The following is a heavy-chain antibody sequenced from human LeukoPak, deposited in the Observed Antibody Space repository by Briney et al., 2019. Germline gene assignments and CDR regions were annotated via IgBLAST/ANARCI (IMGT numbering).Heavy chain of an antibody. Sequence: SETLSLTCTVSGGSISSYYWSWIRQPPGKGLEWIGYIYYSGSTYYTPSLKSRVTMSVDTSKNQFSLKLSSVTAADTAVYYCARVAVVTAGDYWGQGTLVTVSS. V-gene: IGHV4-59*08. J-gene: IGHJ4*02. CDR2: IYYSGST. D-gene: IGHD2-21*02. CDR3: ARVAVVTAGDY. CDR1: GGSISSYY.